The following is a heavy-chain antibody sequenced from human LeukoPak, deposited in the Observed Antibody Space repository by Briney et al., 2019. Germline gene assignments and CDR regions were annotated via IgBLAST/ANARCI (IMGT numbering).Heavy chain of an antibody. CDR1: GGSFSGYY. CDR3: ARDRYVLLWFGDPNMDA. D-gene: IGHD3-10*01. CDR2: INHSGST. V-gene: IGHV4-34*01. J-gene: IGHJ6*03. Sequence: PSETLSLTCAVYGGSFSGYYWSWIRQPPGKGLEWIGEINHSGSTNYNPSLKSRVTISVDTSKNQFSLKLSSVTAADTAVYYCARDRYVLLWFGDPNMDAWGKGTTVTVSS.